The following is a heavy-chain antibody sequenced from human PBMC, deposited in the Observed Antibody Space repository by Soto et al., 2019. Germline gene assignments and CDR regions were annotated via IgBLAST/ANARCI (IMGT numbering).Heavy chain of an antibody. J-gene: IGHJ4*02. CDR3: ARVGDMWGLDY. V-gene: IGHV4-34*01. Sequence: QVQLQLWGAGLLKPSETLSLTCAVYGGSFSGYYWSWIRQPPGKGLEWIGEINHSGSTNYNPSLKSRVTISVDTSKNQFSLKLSSVTAADTVVYYCARVGDMWGLDYWGQGTLVTVSS. CDR1: GGSFSGYY. D-gene: IGHD2-15*01. CDR2: INHSGST.